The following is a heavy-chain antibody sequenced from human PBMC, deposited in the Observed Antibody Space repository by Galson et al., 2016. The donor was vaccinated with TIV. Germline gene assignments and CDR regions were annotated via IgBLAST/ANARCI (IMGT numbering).Heavy chain of an antibody. CDR3: ARGRGYYFGSGSSYFDY. CDR1: GGTFSNFV. D-gene: IGHD3-10*01. CDR2: INPIFGTA. J-gene: IGHJ4*02. V-gene: IGHV1-69*06. Sequence: SVKVSCKASGGTFSNFVISWVRQAPGQGLEWMGSINPIFGTANYAQKFQGRVTITAYTSTSTIYMELSSLRSEDTAVYYCARGRGYYFGSGSSYFDYWGQGSLVTVSS.